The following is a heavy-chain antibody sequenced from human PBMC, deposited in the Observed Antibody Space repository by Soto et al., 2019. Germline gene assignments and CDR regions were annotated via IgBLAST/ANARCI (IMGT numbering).Heavy chain of an antibody. CDR3: ASEETGIAAAGRYYYYYGMDV. V-gene: IGHV3-48*02. D-gene: IGHD6-25*01. Sequence: GGSLRLSCAASGFTFSSYSMNWVRQAPGKGLEWVSYISSSSSTIYYADPVKGRFTISRDNAKNSLYLQMNSLRDEDTAVYYCASEETGIAAAGRYYYYYGMDVWGQGTTVTVSS. J-gene: IGHJ6*02. CDR2: ISSSSSTI. CDR1: GFTFSSYS.